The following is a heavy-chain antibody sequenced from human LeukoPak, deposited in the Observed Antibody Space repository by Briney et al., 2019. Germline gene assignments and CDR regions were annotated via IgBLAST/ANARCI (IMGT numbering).Heavy chain of an antibody. CDR1: GGSISSYY. Sequence: PSETLSLTCTVSGGSISSYYWSWIRQPPGKGLEWIGYIYYSGSTNYNPSLKSRVTISVDTSKNQFSLKLSSVTTADTAVYYCARDDGYFDYWGQGTLVTVSS. CDR2: IYYSGST. CDR3: ARDDGYFDY. J-gene: IGHJ4*02. V-gene: IGHV4-59*01.